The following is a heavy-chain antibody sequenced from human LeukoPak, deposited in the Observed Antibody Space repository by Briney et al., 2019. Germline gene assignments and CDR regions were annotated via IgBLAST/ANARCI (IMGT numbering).Heavy chain of an antibody. Sequence: ASVKVSCKASGYTFTGYYMHWVRQAPGQGLEWMGWISAYNGNTNYAQKLQGRVTMTTDTSTSTAYMELRSLRSDDTAVYYCAREYGSSSLPGYWGQGTLVTVSS. CDR3: AREYGSSSLPGY. CDR1: GYTFTGYY. CDR2: ISAYNGNT. J-gene: IGHJ4*02. V-gene: IGHV1-18*04. D-gene: IGHD6-6*01.